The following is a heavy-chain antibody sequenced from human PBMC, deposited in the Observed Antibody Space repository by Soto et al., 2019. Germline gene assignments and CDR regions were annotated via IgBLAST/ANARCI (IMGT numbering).Heavy chain of an antibody. Sequence: SETLSLTCSVSGGSINSADSFWGWVRQSPGKGLEWIGSLYYGGSTFYNPSLKSRVTISLDTSKNQFSLRLTSVTAADTAIYYCARQLPVGATSWFDPWGQGTLVTVSS. J-gene: IGHJ5*02. CDR1: GGSINSADSF. CDR3: ARQLPVGATSWFDP. V-gene: IGHV4-39*01. D-gene: IGHD1-26*01. CDR2: LYYGGST.